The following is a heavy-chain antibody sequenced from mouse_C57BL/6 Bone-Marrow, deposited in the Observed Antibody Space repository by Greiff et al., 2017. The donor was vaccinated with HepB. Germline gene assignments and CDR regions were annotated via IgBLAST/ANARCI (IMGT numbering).Heavy chain of an antibody. J-gene: IGHJ1*03. CDR2: IDPENGDT. Sequence: EVKLQESGAELVRPGASVKLSCTASGFNIKDDYMHWVKQRPEQGLEWIGWIDPENGDTEYASKFQGKATITADTSSNTAYLQLSSLTSEDTAVYYCTKGVSYFDVWGTGTTVTVSS. CDR1: GFNIKDDY. D-gene: IGHD6-2*01. V-gene: IGHV14-4*01. CDR3: TKGVSYFDV.